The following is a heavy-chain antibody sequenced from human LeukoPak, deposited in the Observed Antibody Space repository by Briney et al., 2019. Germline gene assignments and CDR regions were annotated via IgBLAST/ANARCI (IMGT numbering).Heavy chain of an antibody. D-gene: IGHD6-13*01. J-gene: IGHJ6*02. CDR2: IYTSGST. V-gene: IGHV4-4*07. CDR3: ARAGQAAAKYYYYGMDV. CDR1: GGSISRYY. Sequence: SETLSLTCTVSGGSISRYYWSWIRQPAGNGLEWIGRIYTSGSTNYNPSLKSRVTMSVDTSKNQFSLKLSSVTAADTAVYYCARAGQAAAKYYYYGMDVWGQGTTVTVSS.